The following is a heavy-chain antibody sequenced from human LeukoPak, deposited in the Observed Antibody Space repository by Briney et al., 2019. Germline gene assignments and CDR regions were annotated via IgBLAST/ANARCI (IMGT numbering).Heavy chain of an antibody. CDR3: ARGVAEYSSSWYGSYYYYIDV. CDR1: GASISSYY. J-gene: IGHJ6*03. Sequence: PETLSLTCTVSGASISSYYGSWIRHLPGKGLEGYGSIYYSGSTNYNPSLKSRVTISVDTSKNPFSLKLSSVTAADTAMYYCARGVAEYSSSWYGSYYYYIDVWGKGTTVTISS. CDR2: IYYSGST. V-gene: IGHV4-59*01. D-gene: IGHD6-13*01.